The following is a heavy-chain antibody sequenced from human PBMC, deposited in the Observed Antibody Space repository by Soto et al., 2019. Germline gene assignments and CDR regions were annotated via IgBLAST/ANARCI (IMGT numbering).Heavy chain of an antibody. CDR1: GFTVSSNY. D-gene: IGHD3-22*01. J-gene: IGHJ5*02. CDR3: ARYYYDSSGRFDT. V-gene: IGHV3-66*01. Sequence: EVQLVESGGGLVQPGGSLRLSCAASGFTVSSNYMSWVRQAPGKGLEWVSVIYSGGSTYYADSVKGRCTISRDNSKNTLYLQMNSLRAEATAVYYCARYYYDSSGRFDTWGQGTLVTVSS. CDR2: IYSGGST.